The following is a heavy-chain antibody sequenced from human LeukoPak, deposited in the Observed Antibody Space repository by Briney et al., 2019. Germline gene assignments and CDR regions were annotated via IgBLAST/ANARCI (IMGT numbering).Heavy chain of an antibody. V-gene: IGHV1-46*01. D-gene: IGHD3-10*01. CDR3: ARDIAGYYGSGRSNWFDP. Sequence: ASVKVSCKASGYTFSSYGISWVRQAPGQGLEWMGIINPSGGSTSYAQKFQGRVTMTRDTSTSTVYMELSSLRSEDTAVYYCARDIAGYYGSGRSNWFDPWGQGTLVTVSS. CDR1: GYTFSSYG. CDR2: INPSGGST. J-gene: IGHJ5*02.